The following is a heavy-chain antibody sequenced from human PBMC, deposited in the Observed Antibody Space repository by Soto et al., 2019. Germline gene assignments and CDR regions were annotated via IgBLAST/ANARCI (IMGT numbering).Heavy chain of an antibody. V-gene: IGHV5-51*01. CDR3: ARHDGRDAYYYCYGMDV. CDR1: GYSFTSYW. CDR2: IYPGDSDT. Sequence: GESLKISCKGSGYSFTSYWIGWVRQMPGKGLEWMGIIYPGDSDTRYSPSFQGQVTISADKSISTAYLQWSSLKASDTAMYYCARHDGRDAYYYCYGMDVWGQGTTVTVSS. J-gene: IGHJ6*02.